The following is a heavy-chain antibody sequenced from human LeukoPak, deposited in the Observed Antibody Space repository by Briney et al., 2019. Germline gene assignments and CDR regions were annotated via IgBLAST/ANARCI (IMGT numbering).Heavy chain of an antibody. V-gene: IGHV4-4*07. D-gene: IGHD6-6*01. CDR3: ARARAQYSSSSVFDY. Sequence: SETLSLTCTVSGGSIRTYYWSWIRQPAGKGLEWIGRIYTSGSTNYNPSLKSRVTMSVDTSKNQFSLKLSSVSAADTAVYYCARARAQYSSSSVFDYWGQGTLVTVSS. J-gene: IGHJ4*02. CDR1: GGSIRTYY. CDR2: IYTSGST.